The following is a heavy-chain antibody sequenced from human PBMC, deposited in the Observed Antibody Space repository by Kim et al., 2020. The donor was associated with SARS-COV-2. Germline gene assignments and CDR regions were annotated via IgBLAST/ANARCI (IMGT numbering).Heavy chain of an antibody. J-gene: IGHJ4*02. CDR3: ARGGNWNDGFDY. Sequence: ASVKVSCKPSGYIFTNFAIHWVRQAPALRLEWLGWINAANGHAKYSQNFQGRVTITRDTSAGTAYMELSSLRSEDTAVYYCARGGNWNDGFDYWGQGTLVTVSS. CDR2: INAANGHA. CDR1: GYIFTNFA. D-gene: IGHD1-1*01. V-gene: IGHV1-3*01.